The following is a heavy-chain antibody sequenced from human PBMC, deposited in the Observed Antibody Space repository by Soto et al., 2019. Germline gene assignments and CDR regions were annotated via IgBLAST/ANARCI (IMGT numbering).Heavy chain of an antibody. CDR3: ASRLGDPARLYFDY. CDR2: IYYSGST. V-gene: IGHV4-31*03. Sequence: PSETLSLTCTVSGGSISSGGYYWSSIRQHPGKALEWIGYIYYSGSTYYNPSLKSRVTISVDTSKNQFSLKLSSVTAADTAVYYCASRLGDPARLYFDYWGQGTLVTVSS. D-gene: IGHD3-16*01. CDR1: GGSISSGGYY. J-gene: IGHJ4*02.